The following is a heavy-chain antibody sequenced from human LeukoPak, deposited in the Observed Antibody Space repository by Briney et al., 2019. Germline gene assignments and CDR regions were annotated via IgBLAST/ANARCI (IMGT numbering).Heavy chain of an antibody. V-gene: IGHV4-59*01. J-gene: IGHJ6*02. CDR3: ARDAIAAAGYYYGMDV. CDR1: GGSISSYY. Sequence: PSETLSLTCTVSGGSISSYYWSWIRQPPGKGLEWIGYIYYSGSTNYNPSLKSRVTISVDTSKNQFSLKLSSVTAADTAVYYCARDAIAAAGYYYGMDVWGQGTTVTVSS. D-gene: IGHD6-13*01. CDR2: IYYSGST.